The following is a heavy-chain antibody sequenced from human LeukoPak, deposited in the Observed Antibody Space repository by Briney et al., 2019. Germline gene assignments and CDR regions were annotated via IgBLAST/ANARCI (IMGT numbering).Heavy chain of an antibody. CDR1: GGSISSHY. V-gene: IGHV4-59*08. CDR2: IYYSGST. Sequence: SETLSLTCTVSGGSISSHYWSWIRQPPGKGLEWIGYIYYSGSTNYNPSLKSRVTISADMSKNQFSLKLSSVTAADTAVYYCASGRWLPSADYWGQGTLVTVSS. D-gene: IGHD5-24*01. J-gene: IGHJ4*02. CDR3: ASGRWLPSADY.